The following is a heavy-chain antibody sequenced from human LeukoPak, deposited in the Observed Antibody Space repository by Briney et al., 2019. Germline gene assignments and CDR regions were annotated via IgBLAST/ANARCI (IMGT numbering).Heavy chain of an antibody. Sequence: PGGSLMLSCAASGFTFRSYAMSWVRQAPGKGLEWVSAISGSGGSTYYADSVRGRFTISRDNSKNTLYLHMNSLRAEDTALYYCARNYYEPTYDYYFDCWGQGTLVTVSS. CDR1: GFTFRSYA. V-gene: IGHV3-23*01. D-gene: IGHD1-26*01. J-gene: IGHJ4*02. CDR2: ISGSGGST. CDR3: ARNYYEPTYDYYFDC.